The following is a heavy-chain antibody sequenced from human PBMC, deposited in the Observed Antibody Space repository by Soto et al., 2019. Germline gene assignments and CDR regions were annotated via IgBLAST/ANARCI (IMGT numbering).Heavy chain of an antibody. D-gene: IGHD3-16*02. V-gene: IGHV1-69*01. CDR2: IIPIFDSP. CDR1: GGTFNKFA. J-gene: IGHJ4*02. CDR3: ARSVGSGGVIGGFDF. Sequence: QVQLVQSGAEVKKPGSAVRVSCKASGGTFNKFAMNWVRQAPGQGPEWMGGIIPIFDSPNYAQKFQGRVTISVDEATNTAYVDLTGLRFEDTAVYYCARSVGSGGVIGGFDFWGQGTLVTVSS.